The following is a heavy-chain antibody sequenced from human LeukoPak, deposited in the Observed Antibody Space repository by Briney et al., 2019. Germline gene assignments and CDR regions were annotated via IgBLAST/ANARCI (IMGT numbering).Heavy chain of an antibody. CDR3: ARSVGSGSYPGYYYGMDV. D-gene: IGHD3-10*01. J-gene: IGHJ6*02. CDR2: IIPILGIA. Sequence: SVKVSCKASGGTFSSYAISWVRQAPGQGLEWMGRIIPILGIANDAQKFQGRVTITADKSTSTGYMELSSLRSEDTAVYYCARSVGSGSYPGYYYGMDVWGQGTTVTVSS. V-gene: IGHV1-69*04. CDR1: GGTFSSYA.